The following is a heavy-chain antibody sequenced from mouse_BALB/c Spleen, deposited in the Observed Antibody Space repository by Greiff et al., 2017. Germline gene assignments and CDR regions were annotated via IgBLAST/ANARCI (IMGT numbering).Heavy chain of an antibody. CDR1: GDSITSGY. CDR3: ARLETDSSGYPWAMDY. Sequence: VQLQESGPSLVKPSQTLSLTCSVTGDSITSGYWNWIRKFPGNKLEYMGYISYSGSTYYNPSLKSRISITRDTSKNQYYLQLNSVTTEDTATYYCARLETDSSGYPWAMDYWGQGTSVTVSS. J-gene: IGHJ4*01. V-gene: IGHV3-8*02. CDR2: ISYSGST. D-gene: IGHD3-2*01.